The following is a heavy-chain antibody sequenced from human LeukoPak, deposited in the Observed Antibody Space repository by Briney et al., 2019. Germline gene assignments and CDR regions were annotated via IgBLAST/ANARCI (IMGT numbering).Heavy chain of an antibody. Sequence: GGSLRLSCAASGFTFDDYAMHWIRQAPGKGLEWVSGISWNSGSIGYADSVKGRFTISRDNAKNSLYLQMNSLRAEDTALYYCAKDADYYGSGVDYWGQGTLVTVSS. CDR3: AKDADYYGSGVDY. CDR2: ISWNSGSI. J-gene: IGHJ4*02. V-gene: IGHV3-9*01. CDR1: GFTFDDYA. D-gene: IGHD3-10*01.